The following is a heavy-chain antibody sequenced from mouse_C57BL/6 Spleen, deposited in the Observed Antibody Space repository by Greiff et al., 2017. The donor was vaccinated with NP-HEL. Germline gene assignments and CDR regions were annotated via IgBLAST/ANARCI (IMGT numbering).Heavy chain of an antibody. J-gene: IGHJ4*01. D-gene: IGHD1-1*01. Sequence: QVQLQQPGAELVRPGSSVKLSCKASGYTFTSYWMHWVKQRPIQGLEWIGNIDPSDSETHYNQKFKDKATLTVDNSSSTAYMQLSSLTSEDSAVYYCARSRYYGSSYYYAMDYWGQGTSVTVSS. CDR2: IDPSDSET. CDR3: ARSRYYGSSYYYAMDY. V-gene: IGHV1-52*01. CDR1: GYTFTSYW.